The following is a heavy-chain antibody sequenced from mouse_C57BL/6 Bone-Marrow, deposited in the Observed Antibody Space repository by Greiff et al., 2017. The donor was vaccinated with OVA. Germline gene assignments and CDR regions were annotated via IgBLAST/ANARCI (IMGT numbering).Heavy chain of an antibody. V-gene: IGHV1-64*01. J-gene: IGHJ2*01. D-gene: IGHD1-1*01. CDR2: IHPNSGST. CDR3: ARSNYGSSRGYFDY. Sequence: QVQLQQPGAELVKPGASVKLSCKASGYTFTSYWMHWVKQRPGQGLEWIGMIHPNSGSTKYNEKFKSKATLTVDKSSSTAYMQLSSLTSEDSAVYYCARSNYGSSRGYFDYWGQGTTLTVSS. CDR1: GYTFTSYW.